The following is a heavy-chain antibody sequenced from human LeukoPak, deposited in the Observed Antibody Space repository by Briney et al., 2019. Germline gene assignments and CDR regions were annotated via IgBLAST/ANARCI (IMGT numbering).Heavy chain of an antibody. V-gene: IGHV3-15*01. CDR2: IKSTTDGGTT. CDR1: GFTISTYV. CDR3: TTFHSSGWYYFDY. J-gene: IGHJ4*02. Sequence: GGSLRLSCSASGFTISTYVMRWVRQAPGKGLEWVGRIKSTTDGGTTDYAAPVKGRFSISRDDSRTTVFLQMNSRKTEDTAVYYCTTFHSSGWYYFDYWGQGTLVTVSS. D-gene: IGHD6-19*01.